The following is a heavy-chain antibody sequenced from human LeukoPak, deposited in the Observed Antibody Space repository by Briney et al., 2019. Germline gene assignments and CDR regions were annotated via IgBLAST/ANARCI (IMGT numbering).Heavy chain of an antibody. CDR1: AFTFSSYG. D-gene: IGHD6-19*01. V-gene: IGHV3-23*01. CDR2: ISGGGGTT. Sequence: GGSLRLSCAASAFTFSSYGMSWVRQAPGKGLEWVSVISGGGGTTYYADSVKGRFTISRDNSKNTLYLQMNSLRAEDTAVYYCAKKSEQWLVPDAFDIWGQGTMVTVSS. J-gene: IGHJ3*02. CDR3: AKKSEQWLVPDAFDI.